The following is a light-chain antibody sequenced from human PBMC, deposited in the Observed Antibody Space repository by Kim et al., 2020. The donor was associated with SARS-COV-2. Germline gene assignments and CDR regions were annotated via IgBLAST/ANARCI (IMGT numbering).Light chain of an antibody. J-gene: IGLJ1*01. V-gene: IGLV3-1*01. CDR3: QAWDSSTYV. Sequence: SYELTQPPSVSVSPGQTASITCSGDKLGDKYASWYQQKTGQSPVVVIFRDNRRPSGIPERFSGSNSGNTATLTISGTQAMDEADYYCQAWDSSTYVFGTG. CDR2: RDN. CDR1: KLGDKY.